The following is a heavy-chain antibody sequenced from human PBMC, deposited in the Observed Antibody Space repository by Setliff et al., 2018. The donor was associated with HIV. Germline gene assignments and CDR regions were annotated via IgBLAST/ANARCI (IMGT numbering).Heavy chain of an antibody. Sequence: GGSLRLSCGASGFTFGNYWMNWVRRPPGKGLEWVANIKQDGSDKYYVDSVKGRFTISRDNAKNSLFLQMNNLRVEDTAIYYCTRAINAQDYYDSKKDYWGQGALVTVSS. CDR2: IKQDGSDK. CDR3: TRAINAQDYYDSKKDY. J-gene: IGHJ4*02. D-gene: IGHD3-22*01. V-gene: IGHV3-7*01. CDR1: GFTFGNYW.